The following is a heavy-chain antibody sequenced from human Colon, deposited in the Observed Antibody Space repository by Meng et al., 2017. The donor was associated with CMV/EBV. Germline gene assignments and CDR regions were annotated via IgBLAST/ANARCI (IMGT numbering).Heavy chain of an antibody. CDR3: ARERYGYGPTSSGWFDP. Sequence: GHFSSYALRWVRQAPGQGLEWMGGIIPILGIANCAQKFQGRVTITADKSTSTAYMELSSLRSEDTAVYYCARERYGYGPTSSGWFDPWGQGTLVTVSS. V-gene: IGHV1-69*10. CDR2: IIPILGIA. J-gene: IGHJ5*02. CDR1: GHFSSYA. D-gene: IGHD5-18*01.